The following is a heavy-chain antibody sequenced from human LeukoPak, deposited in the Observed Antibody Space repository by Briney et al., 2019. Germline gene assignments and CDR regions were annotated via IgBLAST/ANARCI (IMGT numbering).Heavy chain of an antibody. Sequence: KSSETLSLTCTVSGGSISSSSYYWSWIRQPPGKGLEWIGYIYYSGSANYNPSLKSRVTISVATSRNQFSLKLSSVTAADTAVYYCARTYDYSAFDIWGQGTMVTVSS. CDR3: ARTYDYSAFDI. V-gene: IGHV4-61*01. J-gene: IGHJ3*02. CDR2: IYYSGSA. D-gene: IGHD4-11*01. CDR1: GGSISSSSYY.